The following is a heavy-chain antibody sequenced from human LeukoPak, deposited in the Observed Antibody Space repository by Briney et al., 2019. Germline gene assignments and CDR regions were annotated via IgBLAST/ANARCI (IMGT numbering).Heavy chain of an antibody. J-gene: IGHJ3*02. CDR3: ASAKGAVGAFDI. D-gene: IGHD4/OR15-4a*01. Sequence: GGSLRLSCAASGFTFSSYAMHWVRQAPGKGLEYVSAISSNGGSTYYANSVKGRLTISRDNSKNTLYLQMGSLRAEDMAVYYCASAKGAVGAFDIWGQGTMVTVSS. V-gene: IGHV3-64*01. CDR2: ISSNGGST. CDR1: GFTFSSYA.